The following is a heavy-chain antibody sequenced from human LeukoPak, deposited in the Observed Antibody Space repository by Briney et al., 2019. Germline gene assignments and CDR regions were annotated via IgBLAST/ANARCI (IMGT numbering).Heavy chain of an antibody. D-gene: IGHD2-21*02. CDR2: ISSSSSCI. J-gene: IGHJ4*02. CDR1: GFTFSSYS. CDR3: AKDSLAYCGGDCYSTGY. Sequence: GGSLRLSCAASGFTFSSYSMNWVRQAPGKGLEWVSSISSSSSCIYYADSVKGRFTISRDNSKNTLYLQMNSLRAEDTAVYYCAKDSLAYCGGDCYSTGYWGQGTLVTVSS. V-gene: IGHV3-21*01.